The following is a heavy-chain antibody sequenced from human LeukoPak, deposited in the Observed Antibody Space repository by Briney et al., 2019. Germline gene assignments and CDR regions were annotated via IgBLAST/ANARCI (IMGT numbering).Heavy chain of an antibody. CDR1: GYSFTSYW. J-gene: IGHJ4*02. V-gene: IGHV5-51*01. D-gene: IGHD3-9*01. Sequence: GESLKISCKSSGYSFTSYWIGWVRPMPGKGLEWMGIIYPGDSDTRYSPSFQGQVTITAEKSISTAYLQWSSLKASDTAMYYCARRDILAGYLDYWGQGTLVTVSS. CDR3: ARRDILAGYLDY. CDR2: IYPGDSDT.